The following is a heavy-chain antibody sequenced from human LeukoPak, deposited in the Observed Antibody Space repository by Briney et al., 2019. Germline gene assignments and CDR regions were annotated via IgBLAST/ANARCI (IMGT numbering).Heavy chain of an antibody. CDR1: GFIFSNYG. Sequence: GSLRLSCAASGFIFSNYGMNWVRQAPGKGLELISYIISGSSTIYTADSVKGRFTISRDNAKNSLYLQMNSLRAEDTALYYCAKDTRDREAAASRGYYFDCWGQGTLVSVSS. J-gene: IGHJ4*02. V-gene: IGHV3-48*01. CDR2: IISGSSTI. D-gene: IGHD6-13*01. CDR3: AKDTRDREAAASRGYYFDC.